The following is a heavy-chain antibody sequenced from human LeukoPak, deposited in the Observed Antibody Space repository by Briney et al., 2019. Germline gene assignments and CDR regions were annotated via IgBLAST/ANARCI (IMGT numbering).Heavy chain of an antibody. Sequence: GESLKISCKGSGYSFTSYWIGWVRQMPGKGLEWMGIVYPGDSDTRYNPSFRGQVTISADKSITTAFLQWSSLKASDTAMYYCARGDRTGIDFWGQGTLVTVSS. J-gene: IGHJ4*02. CDR2: VYPGDSDT. CDR3: ARGDRTGIDF. D-gene: IGHD2-21*02. CDR1: GYSFTSYW. V-gene: IGHV5-51*01.